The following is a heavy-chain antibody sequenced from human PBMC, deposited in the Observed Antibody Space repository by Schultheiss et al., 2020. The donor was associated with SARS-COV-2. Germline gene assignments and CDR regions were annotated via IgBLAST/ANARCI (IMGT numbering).Heavy chain of an antibody. J-gene: IGHJ4*02. CDR3: AKEIWKYFEY. D-gene: IGHD1-1*01. CDR2: IYSGGST. V-gene: IGHV3-23*03. CDR1: GFTFRSYA. Sequence: GGSLRLSCTASGFTFRSYAMSWVRQAPGKGLEWVSVIYSGGSTYYADSVKGRFTISRDNSKNTLYLQMNSLSADDTATYYCAKEIWKYFEYWGQGTLVTVSS.